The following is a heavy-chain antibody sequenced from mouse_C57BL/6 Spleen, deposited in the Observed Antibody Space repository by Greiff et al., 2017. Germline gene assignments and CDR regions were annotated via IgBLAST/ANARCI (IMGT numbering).Heavy chain of an antibody. J-gene: IGHJ4*01. V-gene: IGHV5-17*01. CDR1: GFTFSDYG. CDR3: ARSSSDAMDY. Sequence: EVKLEESGGGLVKPGGSLKLSCAASGFTFSDYGMHWVRQAPEKGLEWVAYISSGSSTIYYADTVKGRFTISRDNAKNTLFLQMTSLRSEDTAMYYCARSSSDAMDYWGQGTSVTVSS. CDR2: ISSGSSTI. D-gene: IGHD1-1*01.